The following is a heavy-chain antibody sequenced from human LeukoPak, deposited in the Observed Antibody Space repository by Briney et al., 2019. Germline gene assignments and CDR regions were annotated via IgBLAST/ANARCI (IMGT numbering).Heavy chain of an antibody. CDR2: IHHSGTT. CDR1: GGSISSSSYY. J-gene: IGHJ4*02. Sequence: SETLSLTCTVSGGSISSSSYYWGWIRQPPGKGLEWAGRIHHSGTTYYNPSLKSRVTISLATPKNQFSLKLSSLTASDPAVYYCARESYGAGSYNYWGQGTMLTAPS. D-gene: IGHD3-10*01. CDR3: ARESYGAGSYNY. V-gene: IGHV4-39*07.